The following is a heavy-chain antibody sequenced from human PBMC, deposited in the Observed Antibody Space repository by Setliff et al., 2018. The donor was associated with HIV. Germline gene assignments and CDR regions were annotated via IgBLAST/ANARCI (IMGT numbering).Heavy chain of an antibody. J-gene: IGHJ4*02. CDR1: GGSISSSSYY. CDR3: ARGLCYDSKSLDY. V-gene: IGHV4-39*07. D-gene: IGHD3-22*01. Sequence: PSETLSLTCTVSGGSISSSSYYWGWIRQSPGKGLEWIGSMYHGGSTFYNPSLKSRVTISEDTSKNQVSLKLSSMTAADTAIYYCARGLCYDSKSLDYWGQGTLVTVSS. CDR2: MYHGGST.